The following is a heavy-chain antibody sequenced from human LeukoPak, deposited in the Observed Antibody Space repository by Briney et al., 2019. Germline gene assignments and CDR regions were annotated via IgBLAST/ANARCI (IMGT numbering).Heavy chain of an antibody. Sequence: ASVKVSCKASGYTFNTYGISWVRQAPGQGLEWMGWISTYNGNTNYAQKLQGRVTLTTDTSTTTAYMELTSLRSDDTAVYYCARHDMYYDSSGYGHYYGMDVWGQGTTVTVSS. D-gene: IGHD3-22*01. CDR2: ISTYNGNT. V-gene: IGHV1-18*01. CDR3: ARHDMYYDSSGYGHYYGMDV. J-gene: IGHJ6*02. CDR1: GYTFNTYG.